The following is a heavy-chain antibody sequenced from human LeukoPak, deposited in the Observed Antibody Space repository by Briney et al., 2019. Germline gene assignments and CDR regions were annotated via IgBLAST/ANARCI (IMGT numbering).Heavy chain of an antibody. Sequence: PGGSLRLSCAASGFTFSSYAMHWVRQAPGKGLEWVAVTSYDGSNKYYADSVKGRFTISRDNSKNTLYLQMNSLRAEDTAVYYCAKCRWFGELLRYFDYWGQGTLVTVSS. CDR3: AKCRWFGELLRYFDY. CDR2: TSYDGSNK. D-gene: IGHD3-10*01. J-gene: IGHJ4*02. CDR1: GFTFSSYA. V-gene: IGHV3-30-3*02.